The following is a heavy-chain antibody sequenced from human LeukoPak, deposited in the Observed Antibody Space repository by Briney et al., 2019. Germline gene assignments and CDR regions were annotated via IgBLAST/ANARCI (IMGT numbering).Heavy chain of an antibody. CDR2: IYYSGST. Sequence: SETLCLTCTVSGDSISSGDYSWSWIRQPPGKGLEWIGYIYYSGSTYYDPSLKSRVTISIDTSKNQFSLRLSSVTAADTAVYYCARTETDYFDYWGQGTLVTVSS. D-gene: IGHD1-1*01. CDR1: GDSISSGDYS. CDR3: ARTETDYFDY. J-gene: IGHJ4*02. V-gene: IGHV4-30-4*08.